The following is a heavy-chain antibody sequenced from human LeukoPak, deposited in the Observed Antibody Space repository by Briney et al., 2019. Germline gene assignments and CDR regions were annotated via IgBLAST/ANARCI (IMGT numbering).Heavy chain of an antibody. D-gene: IGHD3-22*01. CDR3: ARPRITMIVVVILYDAFDI. Sequence: GASVKVSCKASGGTFSSYAISWVRQAPGQGLEWMGGIIPIFGTANYAQKFQGRVTITADESTSTAYMELSSLRSEDTAVYYCARPRITMIVVVILYDAFDIWGQGTMVTVSS. CDR1: GGTFSSYA. CDR2: IIPIFGTA. J-gene: IGHJ3*02. V-gene: IGHV1-69*13.